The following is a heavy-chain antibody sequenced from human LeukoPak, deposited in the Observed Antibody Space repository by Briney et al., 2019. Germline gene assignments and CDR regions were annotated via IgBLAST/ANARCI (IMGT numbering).Heavy chain of an antibody. CDR2: TSSDEINK. Sequence: GGSLRLSCAVSGFSFRNYAMHWVRQAPGKGLEWVAVTSSDEINKYYADSVKGRFTISRDNSKNTVFLQMNSLRAEDTAVYYCARDPANCWGQGTLVTVSS. CDR1: GFSFRNYA. CDR3: ARDPANC. J-gene: IGHJ4*02. V-gene: IGHV3-30-3*01.